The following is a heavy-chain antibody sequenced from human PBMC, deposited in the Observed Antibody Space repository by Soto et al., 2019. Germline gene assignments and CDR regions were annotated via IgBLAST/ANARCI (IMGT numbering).Heavy chain of an antibody. CDR2: ISSSSTDI. Sequence: GGSLRLSCAASGFTFSSYSMKWVRQAPGKGLEWVSYISSSSTDIYYADSVKDRFTISRDNAKNSLYLQMNSLRADDTAVYYCARAYCSGGSCKYYYSGMYVWGQGTTVTVSS. CDR1: GFTFSSYS. J-gene: IGHJ6*02. D-gene: IGHD2-15*01. CDR3: ARAYCSGGSCKYYYSGMYV. V-gene: IGHV3-48*01.